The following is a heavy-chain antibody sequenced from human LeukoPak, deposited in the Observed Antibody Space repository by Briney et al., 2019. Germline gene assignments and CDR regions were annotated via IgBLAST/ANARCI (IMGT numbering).Heavy chain of an antibody. V-gene: IGHV3-53*01. CDR2: LYSGGNT. D-gene: IGHD6-19*01. Sequence: GGSLRLSCAASGFTFRSYSMNWVRQAPGKGLEWVSVLYSGGNTYYADSVKGRFTISRDNSKNTLYLQMNSLRGEDTAVYYCARGHIAVAGFYGAGPSDYWGQGTLVTVSS. CDR1: GFTFRSYS. CDR3: ARGHIAVAGFYGAGPSDY. J-gene: IGHJ4*02.